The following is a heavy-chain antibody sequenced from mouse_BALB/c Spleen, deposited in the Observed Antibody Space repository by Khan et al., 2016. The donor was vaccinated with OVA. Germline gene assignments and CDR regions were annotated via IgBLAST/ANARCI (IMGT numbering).Heavy chain of an antibody. J-gene: IGHJ4*01. CDR3: AIPYYRYDCYYALDY. V-gene: IGHV2-6-4*01. Sequence: QVQLKESGPGLVAPSQSLSITCTISGFSLSRYNVHWVRQPPGKGLERLGMIWGGGNTDYNSILKSRLSISKENSESQVFLKMNSMQTDDTAMDYCAIPYYRYDCYYALDYLCHGSSFTVSS. CDR2: IWGGGNT. CDR1: GFSLSRYN. D-gene: IGHD2-14*01.